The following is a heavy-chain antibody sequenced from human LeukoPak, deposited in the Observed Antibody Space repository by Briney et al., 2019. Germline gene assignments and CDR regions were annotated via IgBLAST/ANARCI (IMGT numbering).Heavy chain of an antibody. CDR3: ARGGSGWSSAFDI. CDR2: MNPNSGNT. D-gene: IGHD6-19*01. CDR1: GYTFTSYS. Sequence: GASVKVSCKASGYTFTSYSFSWVRQATGQGLEWMGWMNPNSGNTGYAQKFQGRVTITRNTSISTAYMELSSLRSEDTAVYYCARGGSGWSSAFDIWGQGTMVTVSS. J-gene: IGHJ3*02. V-gene: IGHV1-8*03.